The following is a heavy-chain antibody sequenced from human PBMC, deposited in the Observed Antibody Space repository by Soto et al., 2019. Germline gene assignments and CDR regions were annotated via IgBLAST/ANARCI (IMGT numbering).Heavy chain of an antibody. D-gene: IGHD6-19*01. V-gene: IGHV3-23*01. J-gene: IGHJ4*02. CDR3: AKDSVIAVVGTCDY. CDR2: ISGNGGST. Sequence: EVQLLESGGGLVQPGGSLRLSCAASGFTFSSYAMSWVRQAPGKGLEWVSAISGNGGSTYYADSVKGRFTISRDNSKNTLYLQMNSLRAEDTAVYYCAKDSVIAVVGTCDYWGQGTLVTVSS. CDR1: GFTFSSYA.